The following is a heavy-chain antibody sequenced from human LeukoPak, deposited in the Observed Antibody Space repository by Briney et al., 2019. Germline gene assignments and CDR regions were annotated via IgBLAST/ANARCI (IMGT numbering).Heavy chain of an antibody. V-gene: IGHV3-74*01. CDR3: AREILAPGKTHDY. CDR1: GFTFSNAW. CDR2: INDDGSAT. J-gene: IGHJ4*02. Sequence: GGSLRLSCAASGFTFSNAWMSWVRQAPGKGLEWVGRINDDGSATFYADSVKGRFTISRDNAKNTLFLQINSLRAEDTAVYYCAREILAPGKTHDYWGQGTLVTVSS.